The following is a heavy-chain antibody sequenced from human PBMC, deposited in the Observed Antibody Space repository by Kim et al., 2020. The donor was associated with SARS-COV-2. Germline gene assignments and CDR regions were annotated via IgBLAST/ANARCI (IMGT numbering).Heavy chain of an antibody. Sequence: GGSLRLSCAASGFTFSSYAMSWVRQAPGKGLEWVSAISGSGGSTYYADSVKGRFTISRDNSKNTLYLQMNSLRAEDTVVYYCAKDLIAAAGTDFFGWFDPWGQGTLVTVTS. CDR2: ISGSGGST. V-gene: IGHV3-23*01. CDR3: AKDLIAAAGTDFFGWFDP. J-gene: IGHJ5*02. CDR1: GFTFSSYA. D-gene: IGHD6-13*01.